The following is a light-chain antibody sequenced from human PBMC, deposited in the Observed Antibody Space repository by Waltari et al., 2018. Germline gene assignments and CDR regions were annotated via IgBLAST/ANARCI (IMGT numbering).Light chain of an antibody. V-gene: IGKV2-28*01. Sequence: DIVVTQSPLSLPVTPGEPASITCRSSQRLLHSNGNNYLVWYLQKPGQSPQLLIYLGSNRASGVPDRFSGSGSGTDFTLRISRVEAEDVGVYYCMQSLQTLWTFGPGTKVEIK. CDR3: MQSLQTLWT. CDR2: LGS. J-gene: IGKJ1*01. CDR1: QRLLHSNGNNY.